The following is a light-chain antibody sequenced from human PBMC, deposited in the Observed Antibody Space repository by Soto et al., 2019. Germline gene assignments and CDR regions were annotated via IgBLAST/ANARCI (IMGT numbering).Light chain of an antibody. V-gene: IGKV1-5*01. CDR2: DAS. CDR1: QSINTW. CDR3: QQYNSYWT. J-gene: IGKJ1*01. Sequence: DIQMTQSPSTLSASVGDRVTITCRASQSINTWLAWYQQQPGKAPKLLIYDASSLESGVPSRFSGSGSGTEFTLTISILQPDYFATYYCQQYNSYWTFGQGTKVEIK.